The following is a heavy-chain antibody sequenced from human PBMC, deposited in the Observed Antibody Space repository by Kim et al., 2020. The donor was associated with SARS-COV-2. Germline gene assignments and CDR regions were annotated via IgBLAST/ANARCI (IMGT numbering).Heavy chain of an antibody. CDR2: LSVTGFAT. V-gene: IGHV3-23*01. CDR3: AKESGRVRGFIHY. J-gene: IGHJ4*02. CDR1: GFTFNTYG. Sequence: GGSLRLSCAASGFTFNTYGMSWVRQAPGKGLEWVSALSVTGFATYYADSVKGRFTISRDNFKNTLYLQMNSLRAEDTAVYYCAKESGRVRGFIHYWGQGILVTVSS. D-gene: IGHD3-10*01.